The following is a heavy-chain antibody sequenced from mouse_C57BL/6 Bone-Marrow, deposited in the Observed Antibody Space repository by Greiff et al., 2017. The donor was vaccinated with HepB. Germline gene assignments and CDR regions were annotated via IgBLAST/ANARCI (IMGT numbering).Heavy chain of an antibody. Sequence: EESGPGLVKPSQSLSLTCSVTGYSITSGYYWNWIRQFPGNKLEWMGYISYDGSNKYNPSLKNRISITRDTSKNQFFLKLNSVTTEDTATYYCARSYGSSYPRYFDVWGTGTTVTVSS. J-gene: IGHJ1*03. CDR3: ARSYGSSYPRYFDV. CDR2: ISYDGSN. CDR1: GYSITSGYY. V-gene: IGHV3-6*01. D-gene: IGHD1-1*01.